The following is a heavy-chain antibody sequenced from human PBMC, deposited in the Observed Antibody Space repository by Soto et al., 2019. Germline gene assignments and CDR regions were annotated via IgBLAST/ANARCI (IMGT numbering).Heavy chain of an antibody. CDR3: VTDLNWQGH. CDR2: IKYDGSEE. V-gene: IGHV3-7*01. J-gene: IGHJ4*02. CDR1: GFSFSSVW. Sequence: GGSLRLSCVVSGFSFSSVWMTWVRQAPGKGLESVANIKYDGSEEYYVDSVKGRFTISRDNAKNSLNLKMNSLRDEDSAVSYCVTDLNWQGHWGQGTLVTVSS.